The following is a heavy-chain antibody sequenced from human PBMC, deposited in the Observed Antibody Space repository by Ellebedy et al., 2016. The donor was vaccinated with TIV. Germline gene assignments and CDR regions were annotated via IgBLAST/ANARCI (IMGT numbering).Heavy chain of an antibody. V-gene: IGHV1-58*01. J-gene: IGHJ6*02. CDR3: AREGTRGPRGPYYYYGMDV. CDR1: GFTFTSSA. Sequence: SVKVSXKASGFTFTSSAVQWVRQARGQRLEWIGWIVVGSGNTNYAQKFQERVTITRDMSTSTAYMELRSLRSDDTAVYYCAREGTRGPRGPYYYYGMDVWGQGTTVTVSS. CDR2: IVVGSGNT. D-gene: IGHD2-8*01.